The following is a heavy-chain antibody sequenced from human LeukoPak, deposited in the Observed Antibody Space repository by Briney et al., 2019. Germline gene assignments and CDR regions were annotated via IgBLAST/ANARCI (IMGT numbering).Heavy chain of an antibody. V-gene: IGHV1-69*13. D-gene: IGHD6-13*01. Sequence: SVKVSCKASGGTFSSYAISWVRQAPGQGLEWMGGIIPIFGTANYAQKFQGRVTITADESTSTAYMELSSLRSEDTAVYYCASGNRRMGSSDGFDPWGQGTLVTVSS. CDR1: GGTFSSYA. CDR3: ASGNRRMGSSDGFDP. J-gene: IGHJ5*02. CDR2: IIPIFGTA.